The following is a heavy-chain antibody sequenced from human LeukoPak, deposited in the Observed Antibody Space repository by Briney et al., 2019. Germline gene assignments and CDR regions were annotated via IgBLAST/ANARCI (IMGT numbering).Heavy chain of an antibody. CDR3: AKDRQARSVAYDAFDI. Sequence: GASVNVSCKASGGTFSSYAISWVRQAPGQGLEWMGGIIPIFGTPNYAQKFQGRVTITADASTSTAYMELSSLRSEDTAVYYCAKDRQARSVAYDAFDIWGQGTMVTVSS. V-gene: IGHV1-69*13. CDR1: GGTFSSYA. CDR2: IIPIFGTP. J-gene: IGHJ3*02. D-gene: IGHD3-3*01.